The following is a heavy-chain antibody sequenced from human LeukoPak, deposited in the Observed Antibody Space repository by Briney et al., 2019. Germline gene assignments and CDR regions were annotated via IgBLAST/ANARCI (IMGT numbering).Heavy chain of an antibody. CDR1: GFTFSSYW. CDR2: IKQDGSEK. Sequence: GGSLRLSCAASGFTFSSYWMSWVRQAPGKGLEWVASIKQDGSEKYYVDSVKGRFTISRDNAKNSLYLQVNSLRAEDTAVYYCASLIPHYYDSSGYYEDFDYWGQGTLVTVSS. V-gene: IGHV3-7*01. J-gene: IGHJ4*02. CDR3: ASLIPHYYDSSGYYEDFDY. D-gene: IGHD3-22*01.